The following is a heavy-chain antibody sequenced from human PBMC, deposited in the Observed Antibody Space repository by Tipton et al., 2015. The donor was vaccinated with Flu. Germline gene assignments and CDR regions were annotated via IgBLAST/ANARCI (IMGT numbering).Heavy chain of an antibody. CDR1: GDSIGYPYY. V-gene: IGHV4-38-2*02. CDR3: ATGRWELWHWLDP. Sequence: LRLSCSVSGDSIGYPYYWGWIRQAPGKGLEWIGNIHRSGNGYYNPSLKSRVTMSVDSSKNQFSLRLTSVTAADTAVYFCATGRWELWHWLDPWAREPWSPSPQ. D-gene: IGHD4-23*01. CDR2: IHRSGNG. J-gene: IGHJ5*02.